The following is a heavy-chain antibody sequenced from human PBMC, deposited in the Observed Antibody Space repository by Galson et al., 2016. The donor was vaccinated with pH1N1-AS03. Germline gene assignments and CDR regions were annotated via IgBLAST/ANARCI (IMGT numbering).Heavy chain of an antibody. CDR1: GFTFGDYY. CDR2: ITSSGGSGSTI. J-gene: IGHJ4*02. CDR3: ARGWYDIWTGYLVDPFDY. V-gene: IGHV3-11*01. D-gene: IGHD3-9*01. Sequence: SLRLSCAASGFTFGDYYMSWIRQAPGKGLEWISCITSSGGSGSTIHYADSVKGRFTISRDNAKNSLYLQMNSLRADDTAVYFCARGWYDIWTGYLVDPFDYWGQGALVTVSS.